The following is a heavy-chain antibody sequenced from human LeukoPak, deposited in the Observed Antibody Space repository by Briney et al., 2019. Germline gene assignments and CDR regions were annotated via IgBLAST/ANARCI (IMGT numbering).Heavy chain of an antibody. D-gene: IGHD4-17*01. CDR1: GFTFSSYG. CDR3: AKDTDYGDYVFSDYFDY. Sequence: PGGSLRLSCAASGFTFSSYGMHWVRQAPGKGLEWVAVIWYDGSNKYYADSVKGRFTISRDNSKNTLYLQMNSLRAEDTAVYYCAKDTDYGDYVFSDYFDYWGQGTLVTVSS. CDR2: IWYDGSNK. J-gene: IGHJ4*02. V-gene: IGHV3-33*06.